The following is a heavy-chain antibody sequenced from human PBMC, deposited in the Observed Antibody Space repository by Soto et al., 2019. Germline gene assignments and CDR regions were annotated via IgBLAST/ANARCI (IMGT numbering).Heavy chain of an antibody. J-gene: IGHJ4*02. D-gene: IGHD2-2*01. CDR3: ARGDSDIVVVPAAS. CDR1: GFTFSSYS. CDR2: ISSSSSYI. Sequence: GGSLRLSCAASGFTFSSYSMNWVRQAPGKGLEWVSSISSSSSYIYYADSEKGRFTISRDNAKKLLFLQMNSLRAEDKAVYYCARGDSDIVVVPAASWGQGTLVTVSS. V-gene: IGHV3-21*01.